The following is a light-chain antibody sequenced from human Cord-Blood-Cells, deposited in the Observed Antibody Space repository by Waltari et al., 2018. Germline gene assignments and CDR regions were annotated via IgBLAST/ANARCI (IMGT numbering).Light chain of an antibody. CDR3: QQLNSYPRIT. CDR1: QGISSY. CDR2: AAS. Sequence: DIQLTQSPSFLSASVGDRVTITCRASQGISSYLAWYQQKPGKAPKLLIHAASTLQSGVPSRFSGSGSGTEFTLTISSLQPEDFATYYCQQLNSYPRITFGQGTRLEIK. J-gene: IGKJ5*01. V-gene: IGKV1-9*01.